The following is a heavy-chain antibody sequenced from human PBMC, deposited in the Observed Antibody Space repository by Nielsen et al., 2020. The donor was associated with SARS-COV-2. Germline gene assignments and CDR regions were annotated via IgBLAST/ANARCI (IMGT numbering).Heavy chain of an antibody. CDR2: IKSKSDGGTT. Sequence: GEPLKISCTLFGLSVTDAWMGWVRRAPGRGLEWIGRIKSKSDGGTTDYAAPIRDRVFASRDESTNTVFLQMSSLMAEDTAVYYCTTDRGVAIRPLFDSWGQGTRVTVSS. CDR1: GLSVTDAW. J-gene: IGHJ4*02. CDR3: TTDRGVAIRPLFDS. D-gene: IGHD3-3*01. V-gene: IGHV3-15*01.